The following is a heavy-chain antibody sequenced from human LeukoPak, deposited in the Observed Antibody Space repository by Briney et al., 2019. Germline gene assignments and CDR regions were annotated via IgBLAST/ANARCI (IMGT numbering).Heavy chain of an antibody. J-gene: IGHJ4*02. CDR3: ARAAVVSGTYYDYVWGSYRNLIYDY. Sequence: ASVKVSCKASGYTFTSYDSNWVRQATGQGLEWMGWMNPNSGNTGYAQKFQGRVTMTRNTSISTAYMELSSLRSEDTAVYYCARAAVVSGTYYDYVWGSYRNLIYDYWGQGTLVTVSS. V-gene: IGHV1-8*01. D-gene: IGHD3-16*02. CDR2: MNPNSGNT. CDR1: GYTFTSYD.